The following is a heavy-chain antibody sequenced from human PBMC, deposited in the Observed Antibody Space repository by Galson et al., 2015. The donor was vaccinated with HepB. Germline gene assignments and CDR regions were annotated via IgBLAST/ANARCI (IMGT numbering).Heavy chain of an antibody. CDR1: EFTFSSYG. D-gene: IGHD1-1*01. CDR3: ARDSAGAEKTRERYYWFDP. Sequence: SLRLSCAASEFTFSSYGMNWVRQAPGKGLEWLSSISRSSTYIYYADSVKGRFTISRDNAKNSLYLQMNSLRAEDTAVYYCARDSAGAEKTRERYYWFDPWGQGTLVAVSS. J-gene: IGHJ5*02. CDR2: ISRSSTYI. V-gene: IGHV3-21*01.